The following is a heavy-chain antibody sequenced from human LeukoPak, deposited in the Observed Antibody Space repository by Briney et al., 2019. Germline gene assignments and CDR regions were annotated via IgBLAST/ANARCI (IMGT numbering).Heavy chain of an antibody. J-gene: IGHJ4*02. V-gene: IGHV3-7*01. D-gene: IGHD3-10*01. CDR1: GFTFDTSW. CDR3: AKIANPGE. CDR2: MKPDGSDI. Sequence: GGSLRLSCSASGFTFDTSWMHWVRQAPGKGLQWVANMKPDGSDIYYLDSVKGLSIIFRDNTKNSLYLQMHSQRAEDTAVYYCAKIANPGEWGQGTLV.